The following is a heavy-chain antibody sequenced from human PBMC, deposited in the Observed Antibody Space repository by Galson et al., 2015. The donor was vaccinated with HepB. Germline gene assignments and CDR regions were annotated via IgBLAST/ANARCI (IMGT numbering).Heavy chain of an antibody. J-gene: IGHJ4*02. CDR3: SRDRDGYNTYFDY. Sequence: SLRLSCAASGFTFTDYAFHWVRQAPGKGLEWVAVISFDGYYKYYAESVKGRFTISRDNSRDTLYLQMNSLRGDDTALYYCSRDRDGYNTYFDYWGQGSLVTVSS. CDR2: ISFDGYYK. D-gene: IGHD5-24*01. CDR1: GFTFTDYA. V-gene: IGHV3-30*04.